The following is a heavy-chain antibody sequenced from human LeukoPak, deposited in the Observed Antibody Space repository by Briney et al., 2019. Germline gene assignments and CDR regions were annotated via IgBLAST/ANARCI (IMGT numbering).Heavy chain of an antibody. D-gene: IGHD3-10*01. CDR3: TSRDYYGSGPVLDY. J-gene: IGHJ4*02. Sequence: PGGSLRLSCAASGFTFSGSAMHWVRQASGKGLEWVGRIRSKANSYATAYAASVKGRFTISRDDSKNTAYLQMNSLKTEDTAVYYCTSRDYYGSGPVLDYWGQGTLVTVSS. CDR1: GFTFSGSA. CDR2: IRSKANSYAT. V-gene: IGHV3-73*01.